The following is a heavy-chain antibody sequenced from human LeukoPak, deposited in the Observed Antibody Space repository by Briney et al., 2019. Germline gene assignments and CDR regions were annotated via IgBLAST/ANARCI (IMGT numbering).Heavy chain of an antibody. J-gene: IGHJ4*02. D-gene: IGHD1-26*01. Sequence: SSETLSLTCTVSGASISSGNYYWSWIRQPAGKGLEWIGSIYHSGSTYYNPSLKSRVTISVDTSKNQFSLKLSSVTAADTAVYYCARVPDTTLIDYWGQGTLVTVSS. CDR3: ARVPDTTLIDY. CDR2: IYHSGST. CDR1: GASISSGNYY. V-gene: IGHV4-39*07.